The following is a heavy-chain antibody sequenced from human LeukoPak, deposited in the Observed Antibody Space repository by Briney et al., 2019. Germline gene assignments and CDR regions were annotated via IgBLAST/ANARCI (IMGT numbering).Heavy chain of an antibody. CDR1: GFTFSSYS. J-gene: IGHJ2*01. CDR2: ISSSSSYI. CDR3: ASGNGSDWYFDL. V-gene: IGHV3-21*01. Sequence: GGSLRLSCAASGFTFSSYSMNWVRQAPGEGLEWVSSISSSSSYIYYADSVKGRFTISRDNSKNTLYLQMGSLRAEDMAVYYCASGNGSDWYFDLWGRGTLVTVSS.